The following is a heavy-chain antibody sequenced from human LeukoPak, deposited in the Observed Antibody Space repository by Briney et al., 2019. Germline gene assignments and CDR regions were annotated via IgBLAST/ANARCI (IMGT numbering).Heavy chain of an antibody. CDR1: GGSISSYY. CDR3: ARIPYNWNDGYYFDY. J-gene: IGHJ4*02. V-gene: IGHV4-59*01. Sequence: SETLSLTCTVSGGSISSYYWSWIRQPPGKGLEWIWYIYYSGSTNYNPSLKSRVTISVDTSKNQFSLKLSSVPAADTGVYYCARIPYNWNDGYYFDYWGQGTLVTVS. CDR2: IYYSGST. D-gene: IGHD1-1*01.